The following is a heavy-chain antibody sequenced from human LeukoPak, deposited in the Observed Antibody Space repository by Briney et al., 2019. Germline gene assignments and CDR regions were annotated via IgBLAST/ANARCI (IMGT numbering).Heavy chain of an antibody. CDR1: GYTFTGYY. CDR3: ARDLLTGTQDAFDI. J-gene: IGHJ3*02. CDR2: INPNSGGT. D-gene: IGHD1-7*01. Sequence: ASVKVSCKASGYTFTGYYMHWVRQAPGQGLERMGWINPNSGGTNYALKFQGRVTMTRDTSISTAYMELSRLRSDDTAVYYCARDLLTGTQDAFDIWGQGTMVTVSS. V-gene: IGHV1-2*02.